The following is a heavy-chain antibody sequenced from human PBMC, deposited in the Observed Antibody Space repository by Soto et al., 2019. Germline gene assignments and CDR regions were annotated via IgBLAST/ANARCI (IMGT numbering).Heavy chain of an antibody. CDR2: ISSSGSII. CDR3: ARDTHYYDSRGYNY. D-gene: IGHD3-22*01. CDR1: GFTFRSHE. V-gene: IGHV3-48*03. J-gene: IGHJ4*02. Sequence: PGGSLRLSXAASGFTFRSHEMNWVRQAPGKGLESVSYISSSGSIIYYADSVKGRFTISRDNAKNSLYLQMNSLRAEDTAVYYCARDTHYYDSRGYNYWGQGTLVTVSS.